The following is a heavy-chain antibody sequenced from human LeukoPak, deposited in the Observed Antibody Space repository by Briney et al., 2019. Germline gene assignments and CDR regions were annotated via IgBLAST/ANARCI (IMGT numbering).Heavy chain of an antibody. CDR2: INPNSGGT. CDR3: ARDEDTAMPYFDY. J-gene: IGHJ4*02. Sequence: GASVKVSCKASGYTFTGYYMHWVRQAPGQGLEWMGWINPNSGGTNYAQKFQGRVTMTRDTSISTAYMELSRLRSDDTAVYYCARDEDTAMPYFDYWGQGTLVTVSS. CDR1: GYTFTGYY. V-gene: IGHV1-2*02. D-gene: IGHD5-18*01.